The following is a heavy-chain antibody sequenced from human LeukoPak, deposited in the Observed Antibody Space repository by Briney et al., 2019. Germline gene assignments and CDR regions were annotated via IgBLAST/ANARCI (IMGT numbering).Heavy chain of an antibody. V-gene: IGHV4-59*11. CDR3: AREVRIAAALDDALDM. CDR2: IYYSGNN. J-gene: IGHJ3*02. CDR1: GGSISSHY. Sequence: PSETLSLTCTVSGGSISSHYWSWIRQPPGKRLEWIGYIYYSGNNNYNPSLKTRVTIPIDTSQNQFSLKLSAVAARDTAWNYFAREVRIAAALDDALDMWGQGTMVTVSS. D-gene: IGHD6-13*01.